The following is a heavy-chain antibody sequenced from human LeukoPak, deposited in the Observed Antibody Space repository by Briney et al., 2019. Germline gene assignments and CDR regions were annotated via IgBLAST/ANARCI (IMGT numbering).Heavy chain of an antibody. CDR1: GGSISSSSHY. CDR2: IYYSGST. V-gene: IGHV4-39*01. Sequence: SETLSLTCTVSGGSISSSSHYRGWIRQAPGKGLEWIGSIYYSGSTYYNPSLKSRVTISVDTSKNQFSLKLSSVIAADTALYYCARRLSTYYFDYWGQGTLVTVSS. D-gene: IGHD3-3*02. CDR3: ARRLSTYYFDY. J-gene: IGHJ4*02.